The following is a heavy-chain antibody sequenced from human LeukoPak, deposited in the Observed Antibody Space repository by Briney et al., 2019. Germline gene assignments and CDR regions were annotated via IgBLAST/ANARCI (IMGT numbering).Heavy chain of an antibody. D-gene: IGHD1-1*01. J-gene: IGHJ3*01. CDR2: ISASGVYT. V-gene: IGHV3-23*01. CDR3: ANPDGRESGPPNYVFHV. Sequence: GGSLRLSCAASRFIFSKYAMSWVRQAPGKGLEWVSGISASGVYTYYADSVKGRFTVSRDNYKSTLYLQIDSLRADDTAVYYCANPDGRESGPPNYVFHVGGKGTRVTVFS. CDR1: RFIFSKYA.